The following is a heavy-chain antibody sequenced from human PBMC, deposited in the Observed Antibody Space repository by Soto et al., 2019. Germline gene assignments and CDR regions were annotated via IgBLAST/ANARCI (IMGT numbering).Heavy chain of an antibody. CDR3: VSQRTSVLTQAYFDY. Sequence: SETLSLTCTVSGGSVSRSNYYWGWIRQSPGKGLEWIGSVYYRGRSYSKSSVKSRVTISVDTSKNQFSLNLNSVTASDTAVYYCVSQRTSVLTQAYFDYWGPGALVTVSS. CDR2: VYYRGRS. D-gene: IGHD2-8*01. J-gene: IGHJ4*02. V-gene: IGHV4-39*01. CDR1: GGSVSRSNYY.